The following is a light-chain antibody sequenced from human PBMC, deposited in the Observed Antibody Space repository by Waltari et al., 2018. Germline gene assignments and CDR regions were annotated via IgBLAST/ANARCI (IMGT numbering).Light chain of an antibody. CDR2: WAS. V-gene: IGKV4-1*01. Sequence: DIVMTQSPDFLAVSLGERATINCKSSQSVLYSANNKDYLAWYQQEPGQPPKLLIYWASTRESGVPDRFSGSGSRTDFTLTISSLQAEDVAVYYCQQYYGVPLTFGGGTKVEIK. CDR1: QSVLYSANNKDY. CDR3: QQYYGVPLT. J-gene: IGKJ4*01.